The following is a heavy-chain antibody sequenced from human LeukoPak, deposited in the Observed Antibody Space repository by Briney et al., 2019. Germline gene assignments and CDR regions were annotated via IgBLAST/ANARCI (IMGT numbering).Heavy chain of an antibody. Sequence: PSETLSLTCTVSGGSISSYYWSWIRQPPGKGLEWIGYIYYSGSTNYNPSLKSRVTISVDTSKNQFSLKLSSVTAADTAVYYCASLAPLVGSSRPSVFDYWGQGTLVTVSS. J-gene: IGHJ4*02. V-gene: IGHV4-59*01. D-gene: IGHD2-15*01. CDR3: ASLAPLVGSSRPSVFDY. CDR1: GGSISSYY. CDR2: IYYSGST.